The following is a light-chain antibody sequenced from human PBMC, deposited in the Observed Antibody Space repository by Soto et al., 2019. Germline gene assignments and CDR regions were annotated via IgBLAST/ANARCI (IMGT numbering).Light chain of an antibody. CDR3: QQFSSYPLT. V-gene: IGKV3-20*01. CDR2: GAS. J-gene: IGKJ4*01. CDR1: HSVPTNY. Sequence: EIVLTQSPGTLSLSPGERVTLSCRASHSVPTNYLAWYQQKPGQSPRLLIYGASTRATGIPDRFSGGGSGTDFTLTISRLEPEAFAVYYCQQFSSYPLTFGGGTKVDIK.